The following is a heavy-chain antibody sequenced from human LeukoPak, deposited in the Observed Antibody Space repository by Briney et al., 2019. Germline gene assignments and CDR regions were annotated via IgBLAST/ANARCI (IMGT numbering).Heavy chain of an antibody. Sequence: GGSLRLSCAASGFNFDDYAMHWVRQGPGKGLEWVSSISWNSATIGYAESMKGRFTISRDNTKNSLSLQMNSLRPEDAALYYCAKGWGSSVTRPFDYWGQGTLVTVSS. V-gene: IGHV3-9*01. CDR1: GFNFDDYA. CDR2: ISWNSATI. D-gene: IGHD4-17*01. J-gene: IGHJ4*02. CDR3: AKGWGSSVTRPFDY.